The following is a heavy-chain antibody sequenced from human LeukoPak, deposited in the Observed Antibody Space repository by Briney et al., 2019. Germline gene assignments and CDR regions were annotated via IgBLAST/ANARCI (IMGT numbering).Heavy chain of an antibody. CDR1: GFTFSHYD. CDR2: IWHDGSNE. V-gene: IGHV3-33*01. D-gene: IGHD3-3*01. J-gene: IGHJ2*01. Sequence: GGSLRLSCAASGFTFSHYDMHWVRQAPGKGLEWVAVIWHDGSNEYYADSVKGQFTISRDNSKNTLYLQMNSLRAEDTAVYYCARGASGYPYWYFDLWGRGTLVTVSS. CDR3: ARGASGYPYWYFDL.